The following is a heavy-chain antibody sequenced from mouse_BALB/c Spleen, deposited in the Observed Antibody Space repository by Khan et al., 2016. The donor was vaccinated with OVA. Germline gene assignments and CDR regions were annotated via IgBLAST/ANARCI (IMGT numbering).Heavy chain of an antibody. CDR1: GYSFTGYF. J-gene: IGHJ2*01. V-gene: IGHV1-20*02. CDR2: INPHIGET. CDR3: ARKNSNDFDY. D-gene: IGHD2-5*01. Sequence: VHVKQSGPELVKPGTSVKISCKASGYSFTGYFMYWVMQSHGKSLEWIGRINPHIGETFYNQKFKGKATLTVDESSSTAHMELRSLASEDSAVYYCARKNSNDFDYWGQGTTLTVSS.